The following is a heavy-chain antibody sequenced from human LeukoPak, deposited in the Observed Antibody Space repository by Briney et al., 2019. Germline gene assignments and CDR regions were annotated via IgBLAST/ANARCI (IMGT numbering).Heavy chain of an antibody. CDR1: GFTFSNYA. Sequence: GGSLRRSCVASGFTFSNYAMSWVRQAPGKGLEWVSTISGSGGSTYYADSVKGRFTISRDNSKNTLYLQMNSLRAEDTAIYYCAKYGDYWGDYWGQGTLVTVSS. V-gene: IGHV3-23*01. D-gene: IGHD4-17*01. CDR3: AKYGDYWGDY. J-gene: IGHJ4*02. CDR2: ISGSGGST.